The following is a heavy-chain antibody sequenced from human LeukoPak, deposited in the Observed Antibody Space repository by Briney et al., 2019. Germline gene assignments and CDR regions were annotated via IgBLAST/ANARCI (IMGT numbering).Heavy chain of an antibody. CDR1: GFTFSSNW. D-gene: IGHD6-13*01. CDR3: ARLAADWFDP. J-gene: IGHJ5*02. CDR2: IKQDGSEK. V-gene: IGHV3-7*03. Sequence: GGPLRLSCAASGFTFSSNWMSGVGQAPGKGLEWVANIKQDGSEKYYVDSVKGRFTISRDNAKNSLYLQMNSLRAEDTAVYYCARLAADWFDPWGQGTLVTVSS.